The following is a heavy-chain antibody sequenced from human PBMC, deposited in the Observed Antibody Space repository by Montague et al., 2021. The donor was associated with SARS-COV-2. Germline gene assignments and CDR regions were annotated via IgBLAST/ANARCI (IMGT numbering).Heavy chain of an antibody. J-gene: IGHJ4*02. D-gene: IGHD6-19*01. V-gene: IGHV3-23*03. CDR1: GFTFSSYS. Sequence: SLRLSCAASGFTFSSYSMSWVRQAPRKGLEWVSVIYSGGSSTLYANSVQGRFSISRDNSKNTVDLQMNSLRGEDTAIYYCAKGTAVPGTRGYYIDSWGQGTLVTVSS. CDR3: AKGTAVPGTRGYYIDS. CDR2: IYSGGSST.